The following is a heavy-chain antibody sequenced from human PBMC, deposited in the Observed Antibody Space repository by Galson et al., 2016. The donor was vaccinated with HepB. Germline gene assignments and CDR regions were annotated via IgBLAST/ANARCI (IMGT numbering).Heavy chain of an antibody. CDR2: IGADNGDT. V-gene: IGHV1-18*01. CDR1: GYTFTRFG. CDR3: TKGRRYCSGGNCYSGYYFQY. J-gene: IGHJ4*02. Sequence: SVKVSCKASGYTFTRFGISWVRQAPGQGLEWMGWIGADNGDTKYAQKLQGRVIMTTDTSTSTAYMELRSLRSDDTAVYYCTKGRRYCSGGNCYSGYYFQYWGQGTLVTVSS. D-gene: IGHD2-15*01.